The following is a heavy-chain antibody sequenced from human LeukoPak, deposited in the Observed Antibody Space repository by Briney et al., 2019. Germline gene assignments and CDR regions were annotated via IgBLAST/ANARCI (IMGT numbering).Heavy chain of an antibody. Sequence: GGTLRLSCAASGFAFDDYGMSWVRQAPGKGLEWVSGINWNGGSTGYADSVKGRFTISRDNAKNSLYLQMNSLRAEDTALYYCARAGWELLRPLDYWGQGTLVTVSS. J-gene: IGHJ4*02. V-gene: IGHV3-20*04. CDR2: INWNGGST. CDR1: GFAFDDYG. CDR3: ARAGWELLRPLDY. D-gene: IGHD1-26*01.